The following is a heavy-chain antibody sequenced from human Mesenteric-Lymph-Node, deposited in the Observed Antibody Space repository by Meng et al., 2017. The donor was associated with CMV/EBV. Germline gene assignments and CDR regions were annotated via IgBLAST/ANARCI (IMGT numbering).Heavy chain of an antibody. CDR3: ARDYSSGWARDMDV. Sequence: GGSLRLSCAASGSTFDDYGMSWVRQAPGKGLEWVSGINWNGGSTGYADSVKGRFTISRDNAKNSLYLQMNSLRAEDTAVYYCARDYSSGWARDMDVWGQGTTVTVSS. CDR1: GSTFDDYG. V-gene: IGHV3-20*04. D-gene: IGHD6-19*01. J-gene: IGHJ6*02. CDR2: INWNGGST.